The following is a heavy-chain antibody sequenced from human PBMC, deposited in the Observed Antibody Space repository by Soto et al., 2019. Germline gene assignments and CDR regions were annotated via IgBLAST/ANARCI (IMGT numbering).Heavy chain of an antibody. D-gene: IGHD6-19*01. J-gene: IGHJ4*02. CDR1: GFTFSSYW. CDR3: ASPQQWLGQRGDFDY. CDR2: IRQDGSDK. V-gene: IGHV3-7*05. Sequence: EGQLVESGGGLVQPGGSLRLSCAASGFTFSSYWMSWVRQAPGKGLEWVANIRQDGSDKYYVDSVKGRFTISRDNSKNSLYLQMNSLRAEDTAIYYCASPQQWLGQRGDFDYCGQGTLVTVSS.